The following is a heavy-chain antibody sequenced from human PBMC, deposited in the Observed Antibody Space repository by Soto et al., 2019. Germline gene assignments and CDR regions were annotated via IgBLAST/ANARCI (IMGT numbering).Heavy chain of an antibody. V-gene: IGHV4-34*01. J-gene: IGHJ6*02. Sequence: QVQLQQWGAGLLKPSETLSLTCAVSGGSFSGYYWNWIRQSPGKGLESFGEINHSGSTHYNPSLKSRISMSADTSKNQFSLKLNSVTAADTSLYYCAWRVLTGYHNYGLDVWGQGTTVTVSS. D-gene: IGHD6-25*01. CDR2: INHSGST. CDR3: AWRVLTGYHNYGLDV. CDR1: GGSFSGYY.